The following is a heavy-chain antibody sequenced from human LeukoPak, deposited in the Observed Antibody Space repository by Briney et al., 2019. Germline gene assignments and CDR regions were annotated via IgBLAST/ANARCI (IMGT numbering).Heavy chain of an antibody. D-gene: IGHD4-17*01. V-gene: IGHV4-4*02. CDR3: ARERGAYGDYASDY. CDR2: IYHSGST. J-gene: IGHJ4*02. Sequence: PSETLSLTCAVSGGSISSSNWWSWVGQPPGKRLEWIGEIYHSGSTNYNPSLKSRVTISVDKSKNQFSLKLSSVTAADTAVYYCARERGAYGDYASDYWGQGTLVTVSS. CDR1: GGSISSSNW.